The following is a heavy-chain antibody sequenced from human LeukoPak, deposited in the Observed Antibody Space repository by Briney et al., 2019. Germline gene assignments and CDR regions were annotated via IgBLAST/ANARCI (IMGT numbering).Heavy chain of an antibody. CDR3: AKDEVTKGYYYVDV. CDR2: ISYDGKDK. V-gene: IGHV3-30*18. D-gene: IGHD4-11*01. CDR1: GFTFSNFG. Sequence: PGRSLRLSCATSGFTFSNFGMNWVRQAPGKGLQWVAFISYDGKDKYYSDSVKGRFTISRDNSKNTLYLQMNSLRAEDTAVYYCAKDEVTKGYYYVDVWGKGTTVTVSS. J-gene: IGHJ6*03.